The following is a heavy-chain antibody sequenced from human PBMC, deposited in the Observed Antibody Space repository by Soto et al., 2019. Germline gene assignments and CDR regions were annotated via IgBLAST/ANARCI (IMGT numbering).Heavy chain of an antibody. J-gene: IGHJ2*01. CDR3: ARVTLDWYFGL. CDR1: SGSINSNNW. V-gene: IGHV4-4*02. CDR2: INHSGST. Sequence: QVHLQESGPGLVKPSGTLSLTCVVSSGSINSNNWWSWVRQPPGKGLEWIGDINHSGSTNYHPSLKSRVTISVDKSKNQFSLELNSVTAADTAVYYCARVTLDWYFGLWGRGTLVTVSS.